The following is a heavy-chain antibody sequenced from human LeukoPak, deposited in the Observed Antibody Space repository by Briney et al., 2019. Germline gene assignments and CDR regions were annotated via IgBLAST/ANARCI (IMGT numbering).Heavy chain of an antibody. CDR2: MYHSGST. CDR1: GYSISSGHY. D-gene: IGHD3-10*01. Sequence: SETLSLTCAVSGYSISSGHYWGWIRQPPGKGLEWIGSMYHSGSTYYNPPLKSRVTISEDTSKNQFSLKLRSVTAADTAVYYCARGPRFGELLWHWFDPWGQGTLVTVSS. J-gene: IGHJ5*02. V-gene: IGHV4-38-2*01. CDR3: ARGPRFGELLWHWFDP.